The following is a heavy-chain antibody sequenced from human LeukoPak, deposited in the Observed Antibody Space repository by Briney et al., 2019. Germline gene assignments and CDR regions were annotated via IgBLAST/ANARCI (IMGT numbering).Heavy chain of an antibody. CDR2: ISGSGGST. V-gene: IGHV3-23*01. D-gene: IGHD4-17*01. J-gene: IGHJ4*02. CDR3: AKFYYGDRKNADY. CDR1: GFTFSSYA. Sequence: GGSLRLSCAASGFTFSSYATSWVRQAPGKGLEWVSAISGSGGSTYYADSVKGRFTISRDNSKNTLYLQMNSLRAEDTAVYYCAKFYYGDRKNADYWGQGTLVTVSS.